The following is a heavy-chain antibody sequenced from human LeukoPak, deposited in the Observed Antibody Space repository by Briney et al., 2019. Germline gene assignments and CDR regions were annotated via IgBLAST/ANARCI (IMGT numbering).Heavy chain of an antibody. CDR2: INPNSGGT. V-gene: IGHV1-2*06. Sequence: ASVKVSCKASGYTFTGYYMYWVRQAPGQGLEWMGRINPNSGGTNYAQKFQGRVTMTRDTSISTAYMELSRLKSDDTAVYYCARGPPLYDRGGFDYWGQGTLVTVSS. J-gene: IGHJ4*02. CDR1: GYTFTGYY. CDR3: ARGPPLYDRGGFDY. D-gene: IGHD5/OR15-5a*01.